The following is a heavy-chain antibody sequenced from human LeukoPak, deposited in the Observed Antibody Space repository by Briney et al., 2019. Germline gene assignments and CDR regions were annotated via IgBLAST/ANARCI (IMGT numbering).Heavy chain of an antibody. V-gene: IGHV4-34*01. D-gene: IGHD1-1*01. CDR2: INHSGST. J-gene: IGHJ4*02. CDR3: ARGRGVDGTQRLLDS. CDR1: GGSFSGYH. Sequence: SETLSLTCAVYGGSFSGYHWSWIRQPPGKGLEWIGEINHSGSTNYNPSPKSRVTISVDTSKNQFSLKVNSVSVADTAVYYCARGRGVDGTQRLLDSWGQGNMVSVSS.